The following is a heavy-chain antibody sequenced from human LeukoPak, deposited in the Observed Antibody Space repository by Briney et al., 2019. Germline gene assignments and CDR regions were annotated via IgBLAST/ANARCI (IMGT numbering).Heavy chain of an antibody. V-gene: IGHV3-23*01. D-gene: IGHD6-6*01. CDR2: LSDSSGST. CDR1: GFTFSNYA. J-gene: IGHJ3*02. CDR3: AKDRTLIAARPGHAFDI. Sequence: GGSLRLSCAASGFTFSNYAMSWVRQAPGKGLEWVSALSDSSGSTHYADSVKGRFTISRDNSKNTLYLQMNSLRAEDTAVYYCAKDRTLIAARPGHAFDIWGQGTMVTVSS.